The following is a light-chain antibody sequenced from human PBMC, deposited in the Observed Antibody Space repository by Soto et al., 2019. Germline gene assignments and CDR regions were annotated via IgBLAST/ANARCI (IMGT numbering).Light chain of an antibody. CDR3: CSYAGSSTVV. CDR2: EGS. CDR1: SSDVGCYNL. J-gene: IGLJ2*01. Sequence: QSALTQPASVSGSPGQSITISCTGTSSDVGCYNLVSWYQQHPGKAPKLMIYEGSKRPSRVSNRFSGSKSGNTASLTISGLQAEDGADYYCCSYAGSSTVVFGGGTKLTVL. V-gene: IGLV2-23*01.